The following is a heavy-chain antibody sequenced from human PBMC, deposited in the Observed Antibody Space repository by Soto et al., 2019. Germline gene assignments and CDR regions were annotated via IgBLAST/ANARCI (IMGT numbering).Heavy chain of an antibody. Sequence: QVQLVQSGAEVKKPGASVKVSCKASGYTFTSYYMHWVRQAPGQGLEWMGIINPSGGSTSYAQKFQGRVTMTRDTSTSIVYMELSSLRSEDTAVYYCARGGLLWFGANYYYYMDVWGKGTTVTVSS. CDR1: GYTFTSYY. V-gene: IGHV1-46*03. D-gene: IGHD3-10*01. J-gene: IGHJ6*03. CDR2: INPSGGST. CDR3: ARGGLLWFGANYYYYMDV.